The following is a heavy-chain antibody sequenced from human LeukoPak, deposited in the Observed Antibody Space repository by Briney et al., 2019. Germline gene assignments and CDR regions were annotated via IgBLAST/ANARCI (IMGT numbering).Heavy chain of an antibody. CDR1: GFTFSSYE. Sequence: GGSLRLSCAASGFTFSSYEMNWVRQAPGKGREWVSYISSSGSTTYYPDSVKGRFTISRDNAKNSLYLQMNSLRAEDTAVYYCARVIAAAPGYFDYWGQGTLVTVSS. V-gene: IGHV3-48*03. CDR2: ISSSGSTT. CDR3: ARVIAAAPGYFDY. D-gene: IGHD6-13*01. J-gene: IGHJ4*02.